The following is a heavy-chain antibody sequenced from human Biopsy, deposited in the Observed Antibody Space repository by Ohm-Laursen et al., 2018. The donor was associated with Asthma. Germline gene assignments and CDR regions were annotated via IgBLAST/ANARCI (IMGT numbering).Heavy chain of an antibody. CDR1: GFTFGGYA. CDR2: ISGNGDNT. V-gene: IGHV3-23*01. D-gene: IGHD1-26*01. CDR3: AKDKVGAANSYQYGMDV. Sequence: SLRLSCSASGFTFGGYAMSWARQAPGKGLEWVSSISGNGDNTHYSDSVQGRFIISRDNSKNTLYLQMNSLRVEDTAIYFCAKDKVGAANSYQYGMDVWGQGTTVTVSS. J-gene: IGHJ6*02.